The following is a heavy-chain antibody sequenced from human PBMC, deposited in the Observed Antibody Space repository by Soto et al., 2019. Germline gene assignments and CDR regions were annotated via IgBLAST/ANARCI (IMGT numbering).Heavy chain of an antibody. V-gene: IGHV4-31*03. CDR2: IYYSGST. CDR3: ARGGTAARIGVQYNWFDP. Sequence: SEILSLTCTVSGGSISSGGYYWSWIRQHPGKGLEWIGYIYYSGSTYYNPSLKSRVTISVDTSKNQFSLKLSSVTAADTAVYYCARGGTAARIGVQYNWFDPWGQGTLVNVSS. D-gene: IGHD6-6*01. J-gene: IGHJ5*02. CDR1: GGSISSGGYY.